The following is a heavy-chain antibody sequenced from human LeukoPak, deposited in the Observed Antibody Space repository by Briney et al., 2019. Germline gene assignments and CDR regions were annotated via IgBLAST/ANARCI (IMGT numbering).Heavy chain of an antibody. CDR3: AKDLYDSSGNDAFDI. Sequence: ASVKVSCKASGYTFTSYYMHWVRQAPGQGLEWMGIINPSGGSTSYAQKFQGRVTMTRDTSTSTVYMELSSLRAEDTAVYYCAKDLYDSSGNDAFDIWGQGTMVTVSS. V-gene: IGHV1-46*01. CDR1: GYTFTSYY. D-gene: IGHD3-22*01. J-gene: IGHJ3*02. CDR2: INPSGGST.